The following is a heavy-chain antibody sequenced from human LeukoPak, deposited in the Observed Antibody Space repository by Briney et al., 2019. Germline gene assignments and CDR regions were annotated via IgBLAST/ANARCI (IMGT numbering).Heavy chain of an antibody. CDR2: IYSGGST. J-gene: IGHJ6*02. CDR1: GFTVSSNY. Sequence: GGSLRLSCAASGFTVSSNYMSWVRQAPGKGLEWVSVIYSGGSTYYADSVKGRFTISRHNSKNTLYLQMNSLRAEDTAVYYYASLDFWSGYSMDVWGQGTTVTVSS. V-gene: IGHV3-53*04. D-gene: IGHD3-3*01. CDR3: ASLDFWSGYSMDV.